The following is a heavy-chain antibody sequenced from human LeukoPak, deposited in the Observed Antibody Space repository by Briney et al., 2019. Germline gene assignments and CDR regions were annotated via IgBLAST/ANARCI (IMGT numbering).Heavy chain of an antibody. V-gene: IGHV4-61*01. CDR3: ARGGASSQWFDP. CDR2: ISSSGIT. D-gene: IGHD2-15*01. J-gene: IGHJ5*02. Sequence: SETLSLTCTVSGGSVSSGSYYWSWIRQPPGKGLEWIAFISSSGITNYNPSLKSRVSISADTSKNQFSLNVSSVTAADTAVYYCARGGASSQWFDPWGQGTLVTVSS. CDR1: GGSVSSGSYY.